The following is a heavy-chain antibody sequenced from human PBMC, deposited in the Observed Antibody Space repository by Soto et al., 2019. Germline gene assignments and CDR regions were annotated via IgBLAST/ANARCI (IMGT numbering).Heavy chain of an antibody. J-gene: IGHJ4*02. CDR1: GGSFSGCY. CDR2: INHSGRT. CDR3: AFTLYGDYAY. V-gene: IGHV4-34*01. D-gene: IGHD4-17*01. Sequence: SETLSLPCAVYGGSFSGCYWSGIRQPPGKGLEWIGEINHSGRTNYNPSLKSRVTISVDTSKNQFSLKLSSVTAADTAVYYCAFTLYGDYAYWGQGTLVTVSS.